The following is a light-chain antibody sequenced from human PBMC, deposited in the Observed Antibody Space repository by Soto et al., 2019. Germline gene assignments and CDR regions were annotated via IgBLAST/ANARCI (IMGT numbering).Light chain of an antibody. CDR3: QQYNNWPFT. CDR2: GAS. J-gene: IGKJ3*01. Sequence: EIVMTQSPATLSVSPGERATLSCRASQGVSSNLAWYQQKPGQAPRLLIYGASTRATGIPARCSGSGSGAEFTLTISSLQTEDFAVYYGQQYNNWPFTFGPGTKVDIK. CDR1: QGVSSN. V-gene: IGKV3-15*01.